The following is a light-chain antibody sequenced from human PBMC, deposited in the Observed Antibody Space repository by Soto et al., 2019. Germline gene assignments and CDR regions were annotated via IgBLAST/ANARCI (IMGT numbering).Light chain of an antibody. V-gene: IGKV1-5*03. J-gene: IGKJ1*01. CDR3: QQYQNYPWT. CDR2: SAS. Sequence: PSTLSSSVGDRVTITCRASQSISSWLAWYQQKPGRPPRLLIYSASSLERGVPSRFSGSGSGTEFSLTISSLQPDDFATYYCQQYQNYPWTFGQGTKVDIK. CDR1: QSISSW.